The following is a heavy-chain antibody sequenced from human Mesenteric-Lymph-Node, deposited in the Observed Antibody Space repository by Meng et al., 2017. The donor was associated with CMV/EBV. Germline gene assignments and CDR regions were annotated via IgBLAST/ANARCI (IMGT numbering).Heavy chain of an antibody. D-gene: IGHD4-17*01. CDR1: GFTFSAYG. CDR2: IRYDGTAK. CDR3: AKVAVFGDFEAFDI. Sequence: SAASGFTFSAYGMSWVRQAPGKGLEWVAFIRYDGTAKYYADSVTGRFSISKDISKNTLYLQMNSLRPEDTSVYYCAKVAVFGDFEAFDIWGQGTMVTVSS. V-gene: IGHV3-30*02. J-gene: IGHJ3*02.